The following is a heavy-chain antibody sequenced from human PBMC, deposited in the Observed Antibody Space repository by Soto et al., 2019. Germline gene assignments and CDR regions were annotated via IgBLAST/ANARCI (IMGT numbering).Heavy chain of an antibody. V-gene: IGHV3-30*18. CDR3: AKVSASIAITYYGMDV. Sequence: QVQLVESGGGVVQPGRSLRLSCAASGFTFSSYGMHWVRQAPGTGLERGAVISYDGSNKYYADSVKGRFTISRDNSKNTLYLQMNSLRAEDTAVYYCAKVSASIAITYYGMDVWGQGTTVTVSS. CDR2: ISYDGSNK. J-gene: IGHJ6*02. D-gene: IGHD6-6*01. CDR1: GFTFSSYG.